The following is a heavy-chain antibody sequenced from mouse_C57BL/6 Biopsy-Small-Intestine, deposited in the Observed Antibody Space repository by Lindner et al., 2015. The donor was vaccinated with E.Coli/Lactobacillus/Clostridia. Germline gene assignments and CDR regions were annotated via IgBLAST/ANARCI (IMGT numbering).Heavy chain of an antibody. CDR2: INPGSGGT. D-gene: IGHD4-1*01. Sequence: VQLQESGAELVRPGTSVKVSCKASGYAFANFLIEWIKQRPGQGLEWIGVINPGSGGTAYNKKFKGKATLTSDKSSSTAYMHLNSLTSEDSAVYFCASWGNFETWGQGTALTVSS. V-gene: IGHV1-54*01. CDR1: GYAFANFL. CDR3: ASWGNFET. J-gene: IGHJ2*01.